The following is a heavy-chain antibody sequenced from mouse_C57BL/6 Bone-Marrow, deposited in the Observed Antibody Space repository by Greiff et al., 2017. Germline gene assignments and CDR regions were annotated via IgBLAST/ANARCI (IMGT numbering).Heavy chain of an antibody. D-gene: IGHD2-4*01. CDR3: ASPLYYDYGLWFAY. V-gene: IGHV1-9*01. CDR1: GYTFTGYW. J-gene: IGHJ3*01. CDR2: ILPGSGST. Sequence: QVQLQQSGAELMKPGASVKLSCKATGYTFTGYWIEWVKQRPGHGLEWIGEILPGSGSTNYNEKFKGKATFTEDTSSNTAYMQLSSLTTEDSAIYYCASPLYYDYGLWFAYWGQGTLVTVSA.